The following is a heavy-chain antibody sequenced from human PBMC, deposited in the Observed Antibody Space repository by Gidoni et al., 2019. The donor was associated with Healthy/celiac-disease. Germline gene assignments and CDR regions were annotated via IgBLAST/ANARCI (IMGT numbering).Heavy chain of an antibody. CDR3: ARWGAGGLGSAVIVVVPAATYYYYMDV. J-gene: IGHJ6*03. D-gene: IGHD2-2*01. CDR1: GGSFSGYY. Sequence: QVQLQQWGAGLLKPSETLSLTCAVYGGSFSGYYWSWIRQPPGKGLEWIGEINHSGSTNYNPSLKSRVTISVDTSKNQFSLKLSSVTAADTAVYYCARWGAGGLGSAVIVVVPAATYYYYMDVWGKGTTVTVSS. CDR2: INHSGST. V-gene: IGHV4-34*01.